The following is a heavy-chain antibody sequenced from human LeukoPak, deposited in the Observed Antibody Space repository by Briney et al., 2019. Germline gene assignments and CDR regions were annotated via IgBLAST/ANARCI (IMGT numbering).Heavy chain of an antibody. CDR2: INAGNGDT. CDR1: GYTFTSYA. CDR3: ARCGPGSTSCYNKGNIGMDV. D-gene: IGHD2-2*02. Sequence: ASVKVSCKSSGYTFTSYAMHWVRQAPGQKLEWMGWINAGNGDTKYSQKFKGRVTITRDTSASTAYMELSSLRSEDTAVYYCARCGPGSTSCYNKGNIGMDVWGKGTTVTVSS. J-gene: IGHJ6*04. V-gene: IGHV1-3*01.